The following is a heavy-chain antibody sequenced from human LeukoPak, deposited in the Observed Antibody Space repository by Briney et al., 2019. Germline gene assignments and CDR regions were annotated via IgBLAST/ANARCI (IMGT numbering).Heavy chain of an antibody. J-gene: IGHJ6*03. CDR3: ASGYGEEAYMDV. D-gene: IGHD4/OR15-4a*01. CDR2: INPNSGGT. V-gene: IGHV1-2*02. CDR1: GYTFTGYY. Sequence: ASVKVSCKASGYTFTGYYMHWVRQAPGQGLEWMGWINPNSGGTNYARKFQGRVTMTRDTSISTAYMELSRLRSDDTAVYYCASGYGEEAYMDVWGKGTTVTVSS.